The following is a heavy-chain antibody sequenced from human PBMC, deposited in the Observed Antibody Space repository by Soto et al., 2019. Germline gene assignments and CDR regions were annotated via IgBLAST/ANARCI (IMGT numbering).Heavy chain of an antibody. CDR3: AKDVVVGATTGLGDYYYYYGMDV. CDR1: GFTFSSYG. CDR2: ISYDGSNK. V-gene: IGHV3-30*18. J-gene: IGHJ6*02. Sequence: QVQLVESGGGVVQPGRSLRHSCAASGFTFSSYGMHWVRQAPGKGLEWVAVISYDGSNKYYADSVKGRFTISRDNSKNTLYLQMNSLRAEDTAVYYCAKDVVVGATTGLGDYYYYYGMDVWGQGTTVTVSS. D-gene: IGHD1-26*01.